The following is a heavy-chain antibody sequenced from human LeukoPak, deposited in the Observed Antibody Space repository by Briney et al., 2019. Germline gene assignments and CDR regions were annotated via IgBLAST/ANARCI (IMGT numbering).Heavy chain of an antibody. CDR1: XGXISXXGYS. V-gene: IGHV4-30-2*02. D-gene: IGHD2-2*02. CDR3: ARQRTYQLLYWNYYYYGMDD. J-gene: IGHJ6*02. Sequence: QTLSLTCAVXXGXISXXGYSXXWXRQPPXXGLEXXXYIYHXGSTYYNPSLKSRVTISVDRSKNQFSLKLSSVTAADTAVYYCARQRTYQLLYWNYYYYGMDDWGQGTTVTVSS. CDR2: IYHXGST.